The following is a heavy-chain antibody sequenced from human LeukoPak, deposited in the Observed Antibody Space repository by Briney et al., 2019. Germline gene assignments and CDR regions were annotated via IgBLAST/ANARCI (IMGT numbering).Heavy chain of an antibody. CDR2: IYTSGST. Sequence: PSETLSLTCTVSGVSISSGSYYWSWIRQPDGQGLEWIGRIYTSGSTNYNPSLKSRVTISVDTSKKQFSLKLSSVTAADTAVYYCARGACPLQWLGNWFDPWGQGTLVTVSS. V-gene: IGHV4-61*02. D-gene: IGHD6-19*01. CDR3: ARGACPLQWLGNWFDP. CDR1: GVSISSGSYY. J-gene: IGHJ5*02.